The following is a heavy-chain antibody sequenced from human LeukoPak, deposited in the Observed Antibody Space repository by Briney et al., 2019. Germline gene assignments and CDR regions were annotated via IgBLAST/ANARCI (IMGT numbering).Heavy chain of an antibody. CDR2: IHPSSGNT. V-gene: IGHV1-46*01. D-gene: IGHD2-8*01. CDR1: GYTFTNYY. Sequence: ASVKVSCKAPGYTFTNYYIHWVRQAPGQGLEWMGIIHPSSGNTEPHAQKFQGRVTLTRDTSTSTVYMELSSLRSEDTAIYYCARAFCTNGVCFIFDSWGQGTLVTVSS. CDR3: ARAFCTNGVCFIFDS. J-gene: IGHJ4*02.